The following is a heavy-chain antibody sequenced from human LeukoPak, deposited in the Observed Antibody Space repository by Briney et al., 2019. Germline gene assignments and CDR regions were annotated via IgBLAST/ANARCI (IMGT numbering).Heavy chain of an antibody. CDR3: ARVITMVRANYYGMDV. D-gene: IGHD3-10*01. Sequence: GGSLRLSCAGSGFTLGNYWMSWVRQAPGKGLEWVANIKQDGSDKYYVDSVKGRFTISRDNAKNSLYLQMNSLRAEDTAVYYCARVITMVRANYYGMDVWGQGTTVTVSS. CDR1: GFTLGNYW. J-gene: IGHJ6*02. V-gene: IGHV3-7*01. CDR2: IKQDGSDK.